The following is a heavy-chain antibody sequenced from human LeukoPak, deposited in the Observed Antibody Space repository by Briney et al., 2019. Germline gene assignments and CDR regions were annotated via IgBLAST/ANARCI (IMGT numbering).Heavy chain of an antibody. CDR1: GFTFSSYG. D-gene: IGHD1-1*01. CDR2: IWYDGSNK. J-gene: IGHJ3*02. CDR3: AREGLTTTPNNAFDI. V-gene: IGHV3-33*01. Sequence: GSLRPSCAASGFTFSSYGMHWVRQAPGKGLEWVAVIWYDGSNKYYADSVKGRFTISRDNFKRTLYLQMNSLRVEDTAVYYCAREGLTTTPNNAFDIWGQGTMATVSS.